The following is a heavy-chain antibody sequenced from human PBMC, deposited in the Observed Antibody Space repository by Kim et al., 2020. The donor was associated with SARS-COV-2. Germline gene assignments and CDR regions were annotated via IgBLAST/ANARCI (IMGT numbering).Heavy chain of an antibody. J-gene: IGHJ4*02. V-gene: IGHV1-2*02. CDR3: AKDRSSLDY. Sequence: ASVKVSCKASGYTFTAYYMHWVRQAPGQGLEWMGCVNLNSGGTNYAQKFQGRLTLTRDTSISTAYMDLSRLRSDDTAVYYCAKDRSSLDYWGQGTLVTVSS. D-gene: IGHD3-10*01. CDR2: VNLNSGGT. CDR1: GYTFTAYY.